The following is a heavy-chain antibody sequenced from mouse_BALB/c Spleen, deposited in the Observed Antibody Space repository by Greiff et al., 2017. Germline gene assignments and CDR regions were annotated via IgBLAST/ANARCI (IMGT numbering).Heavy chain of an antibody. D-gene: IGHD1-1*01. CDR1: GYTFTSYV. Sequence: VQLKQSGPELVKPGASVKMSCKASGYTFTSYVMHWVKQKPGQGLEWIGYINPYNDGTKYNEKFKGKATLTSDKSSSTAYMELSSLTSEDSAVYYCARPGSSSYYAMDYWGQGTSVTVSS. CDR2: INPYNDGT. V-gene: IGHV1-14*01. J-gene: IGHJ4*01. CDR3: ARPGSSSYYAMDY.